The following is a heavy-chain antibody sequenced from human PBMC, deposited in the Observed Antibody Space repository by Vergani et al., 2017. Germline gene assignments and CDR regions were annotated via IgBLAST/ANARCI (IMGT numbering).Heavy chain of an antibody. CDR1: GFTFSSYA. J-gene: IGHJ5*02. CDR3: ARGRRGTETDWFDP. CDR2: ISYDGSNK. V-gene: IGHV3-30-3*01. Sequence: QVQLVESGGGVVQPGRSLRLSCAASGFTFSSYAMHWVRQAPGKGLEWVAVISYDGSNKYYADSVKGRFTISRDNSKNTLYLQMNSLRAEDTAVYYCARGRRGTETDWFDPWGQGTLVTVSS. D-gene: IGHD1-1*01.